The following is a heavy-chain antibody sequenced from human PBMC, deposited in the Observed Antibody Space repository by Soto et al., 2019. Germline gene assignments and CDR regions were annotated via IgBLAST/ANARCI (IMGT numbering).Heavy chain of an antibody. CDR3: ARHIHYGYYYMDV. J-gene: IGHJ6*03. V-gene: IGHV5-51*01. CDR1: GYSFTSYW. CDR2: IYPGDSDT. Sequence: PGESLKVSCKGSGYSFTSYWIGWVRQMPGKGLEWMGIIYPGDSDTRNSPSFQGQVTISADKSISTAYLQWSSLKASDTAMYYCARHIHYGYYYMDVWGKGTTVTVSS. D-gene: IGHD3-10*01.